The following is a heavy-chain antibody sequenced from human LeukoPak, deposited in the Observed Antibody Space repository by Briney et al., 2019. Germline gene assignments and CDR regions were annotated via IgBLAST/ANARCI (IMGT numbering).Heavy chain of an antibody. J-gene: IGHJ6*03. V-gene: IGHV3-66*02. CDR2: IYSGGST. CDR3: ARGNYDFWSGYLGHYMDV. CDR1: GFTVSSNY. Sequence: GGSLRLSCAASGFTVSSNYMSWVRQAPGKGLEWVSVIYSGGSTYYADSVKGRFTISRDNSKNTLYLQMNSLGAEDTAVYYCARGNYDFWSGYLGHYMDVWGKGTTVTVSS. D-gene: IGHD3-3*01.